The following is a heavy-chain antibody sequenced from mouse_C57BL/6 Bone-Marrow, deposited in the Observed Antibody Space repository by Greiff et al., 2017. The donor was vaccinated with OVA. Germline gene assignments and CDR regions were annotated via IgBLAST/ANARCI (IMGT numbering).Heavy chain of an antibody. Sequence: EVQLQESGGGLVQPGGSLKLSCAASGFTFSDYYMYWVRQTPEKRLEWVAYISNGGGSTYYPDTVKGRFTISRDNAKNTLYLQMSRLKSEDTAMYYCARLLRFDYWGQGTTLTVSS. V-gene: IGHV5-12*01. J-gene: IGHJ2*01. CDR1: GFTFSDYY. CDR2: ISNGGGST. CDR3: ARLLRFDY. D-gene: IGHD1-1*01.